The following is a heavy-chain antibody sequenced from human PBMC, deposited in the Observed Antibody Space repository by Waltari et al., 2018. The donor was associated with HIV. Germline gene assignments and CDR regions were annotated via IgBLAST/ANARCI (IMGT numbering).Heavy chain of an antibody. CDR1: GFTFSSYA. J-gene: IGHJ4*02. Sequence: SLRLSCAASGFTFSSYAMSWVRQAPGKGLEWVSAISGSGGSTYYADSVKGRFTISRDNSKNTLYLQMNSLRAEDTAVYYCARKRGVCSSTSCYSYYFDYWGQGTLVTVSS. CDR3: ARKRGVCSSTSCYSYYFDY. D-gene: IGHD2-2*02. CDR2: ISGSGGST. V-gene: IGHV3-23*01.